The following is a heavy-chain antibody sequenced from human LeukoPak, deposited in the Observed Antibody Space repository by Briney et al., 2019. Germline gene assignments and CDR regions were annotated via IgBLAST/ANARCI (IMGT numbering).Heavy chain of an antibody. J-gene: IGHJ4*02. CDR3: ARDGKLLRGFDY. D-gene: IGHD2-15*01. CDR2: IKQDGGEK. Sequence: SSETLSLTCTVSGGSISSSSYYWGWIRQPPGKGLEWVANIKQDGGEKYYLDSVKGRFTISRDNSKNTLYLQMNSLRAEDTAVYYCARDGKLLRGFDYWGQGTLVTVSS. CDR1: GGSISSSSYY. V-gene: IGHV3-7*01.